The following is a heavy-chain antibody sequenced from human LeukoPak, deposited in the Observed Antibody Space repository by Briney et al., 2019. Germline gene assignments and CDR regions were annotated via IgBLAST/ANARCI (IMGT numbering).Heavy chain of an antibody. Sequence: GGSLRLSCAASGFTFSSYSMNWVRQAPGKGLEWVSSISSSSSYIYYADSVKGRFTISRDNSKNTLYLQMNSLRAEDTAVYYCAKNYGDYEFDYWGQGTLVTVSS. J-gene: IGHJ4*02. V-gene: IGHV3-21*04. CDR2: ISSSSSYI. D-gene: IGHD4-17*01. CDR1: GFTFSSYS. CDR3: AKNYGDYEFDY.